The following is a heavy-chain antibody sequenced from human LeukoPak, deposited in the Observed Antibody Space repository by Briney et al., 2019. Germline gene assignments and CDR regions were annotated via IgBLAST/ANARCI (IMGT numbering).Heavy chain of an antibody. D-gene: IGHD6-13*01. CDR2: ISRSSGSI. Sequence: GGSLRLSCAASGFIFGSYSMNWVRQAPGKGLEWVSYISRSSGSIYYADSVKGRFTISRDNTKNSLYLQMNSLRVEDTAVYYCARVGTAEGTLEDYWGQGTLVTVSS. CDR3: ARVGTAEGTLEDY. J-gene: IGHJ4*02. CDR1: GFIFGSYS. V-gene: IGHV3-48*04.